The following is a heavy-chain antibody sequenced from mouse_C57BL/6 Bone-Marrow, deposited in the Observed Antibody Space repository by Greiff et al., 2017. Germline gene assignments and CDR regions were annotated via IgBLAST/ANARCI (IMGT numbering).Heavy chain of an antibody. D-gene: IGHD1-1*01. CDR1: GYTFTSYW. CDR3: ARGGFITTVVADY. Sequence: QVQLKQPGAELVKPGASVKLSCKASGYTFTSYWMHWVKQRPGRGLEWIGRIDPNSGGTKYNEKFKSKATLTVDKPSSTAYMQLSSLTSEDSAVYYCARGGFITTVVADYWGQGTTLTVSS. V-gene: IGHV1-72*01. CDR2: IDPNSGGT. J-gene: IGHJ2*01.